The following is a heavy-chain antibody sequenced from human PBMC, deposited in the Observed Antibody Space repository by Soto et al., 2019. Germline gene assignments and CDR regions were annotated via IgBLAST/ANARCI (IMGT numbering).Heavy chain of an antibody. D-gene: IGHD4-17*01. CDR3: ERDPGDDYGCNSGY. V-gene: IGHV1-69*08. CDR2: IIPILGIA. J-gene: IGHJ4*02. Sequence: QVQLVQSVAEVKNPGSSVKVSCKASGGTFSSYTISWVRQATGQGLEWMGRIIPILGIANYAQKFQGRVTITADKSTSTAYMERSSMRSEDMAVYSGERDPGDDYGCNSGYWGQGTLVTVSS. CDR1: GGTFSSYT.